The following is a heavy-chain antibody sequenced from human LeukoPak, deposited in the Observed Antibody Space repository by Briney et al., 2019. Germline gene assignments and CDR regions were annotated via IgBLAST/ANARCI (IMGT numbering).Heavy chain of an antibody. CDR3: TRVPTTVTTGYYFDY. Sequence: GGSLRLSCTASGFTFGDYAMSWVRQAPGKGLEWVGFIRSKAYGGTTEYAASVKGRFTISRDDSKSIAYLQMNSLKTEDTAVYHCTRVPTTVTTGYYFDYWGQGTLVTVSS. CDR1: GFTFGDYA. D-gene: IGHD4-17*01. V-gene: IGHV3-49*04. J-gene: IGHJ4*02. CDR2: IRSKAYGGTT.